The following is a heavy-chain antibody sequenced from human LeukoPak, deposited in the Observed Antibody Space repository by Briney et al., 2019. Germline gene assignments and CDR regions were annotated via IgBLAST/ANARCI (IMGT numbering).Heavy chain of an antibody. Sequence: GASVKVSCKASGYTFTSYGISWVRQAPGQGLEWMGWISAYNGNTNYAQKLQGRVTMTRNTSISTAYMELSSLRSEDTAVYYCAGVRRGGDYVFDYWGQGTLVTVSS. V-gene: IGHV1-18*01. CDR1: GYTFTSYG. J-gene: IGHJ4*02. CDR2: ISAYNGNT. CDR3: AGVRRGGDYVFDY. D-gene: IGHD4-17*01.